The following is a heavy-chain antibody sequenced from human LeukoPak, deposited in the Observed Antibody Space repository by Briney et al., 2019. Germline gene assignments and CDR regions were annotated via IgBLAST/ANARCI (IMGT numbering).Heavy chain of an antibody. CDR1: GFTFSNAW. Sequence: PGGSLRLSCAASGFTFSNAWMSWVRQAPGKGLEWVGRIKSKTEGGTTDYAAPVQGRFTISREDSKNTLYLQMNSLKTEDTAVYYCTTVTVTNESPHNYWGQGTLVTVSS. V-gene: IGHV3-15*01. CDR3: TTVTVTNESPHNY. J-gene: IGHJ4*02. D-gene: IGHD4-17*01. CDR2: IKSKTEGGTT.